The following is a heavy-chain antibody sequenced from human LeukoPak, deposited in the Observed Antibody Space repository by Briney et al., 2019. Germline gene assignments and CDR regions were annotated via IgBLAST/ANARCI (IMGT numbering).Heavy chain of an antibody. Sequence: ASVKVSCKASGYTFTSYDINWVRQATGQGLEGMGWMNPNSGNTGYAQKFQGRGTMTRNTSISTAYMELSSLRSEDTAVYYCARPGGYSYTFDPWSQGTLVTVSS. D-gene: IGHD5-18*01. V-gene: IGHV1-8*01. CDR1: GYTFTSYD. CDR3: ARPGGYSYTFDP. J-gene: IGHJ5*02. CDR2: MNPNSGNT.